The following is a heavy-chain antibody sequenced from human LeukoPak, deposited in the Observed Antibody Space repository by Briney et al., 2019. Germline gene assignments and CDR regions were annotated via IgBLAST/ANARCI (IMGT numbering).Heavy chain of an antibody. D-gene: IGHD3-16*02. Sequence: ASVKVSCKAPGYTFTSYGISWVRQAPGQGLEWMGWISAYNGNTNYAQKLRGRVTMTTDTSTSTAYMELRSLRSDDTAVYYCALTYDYVWGSYRYTGDYWGQGTLVTVSS. CDR1: GYTFTSYG. CDR2: ISAYNGNT. J-gene: IGHJ4*02. CDR3: ALTYDYVWGSYRYTGDY. V-gene: IGHV1-18*01.